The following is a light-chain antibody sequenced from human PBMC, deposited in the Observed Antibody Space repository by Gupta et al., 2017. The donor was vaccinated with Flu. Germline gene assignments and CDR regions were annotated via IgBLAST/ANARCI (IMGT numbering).Light chain of an antibody. Sequence: SYELTKPPSVSVSPGQTASITCSGDKLGDEQVCWYQLKPGQSPLLVIYQNNKRPSGIPTRFSDSNSGNTATLPISVAQATDEAAYFCHACSSYGIALFGGGTRLTVL. CDR2: QNN. CDR1: KLGDEQ. J-gene: IGLJ2*01. V-gene: IGLV3-1*01. CDR3: HACSSYGIAL.